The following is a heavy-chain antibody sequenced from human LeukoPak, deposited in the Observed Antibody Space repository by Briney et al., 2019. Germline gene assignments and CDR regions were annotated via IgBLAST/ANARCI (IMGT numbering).Heavy chain of an antibody. CDR3: ARGLLEMATMLSYFDY. CDR2: TSANNGNA. D-gene: IGHD5-24*01. V-gene: IGHV1-18*01. J-gene: IGHJ4*02. Sequence: GSVTVSCKATGYTFINYGIAWVRQAPAQGLEWMGWTSANNGNANYAQKLHGVDTRITDSTANTAYMELRSLRSDDAAVYYCARGLLEMATMLSYFDYWGQGTLVTVSS. CDR1: GYTFINYG.